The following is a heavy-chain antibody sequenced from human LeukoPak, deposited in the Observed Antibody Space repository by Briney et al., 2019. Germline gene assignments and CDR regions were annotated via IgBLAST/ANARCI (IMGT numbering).Heavy chain of an antibody. V-gene: IGHV3-23*01. CDR1: GFTFPAYA. CDR3: AKDGSISMYYYDSSGYSHFDY. CDR2: ITGAGGNT. Sequence: GGSLRLSCAASGFTFPAYAMSWVRQAPGKGLEWLSAITGAGGNTYYADPVKGRFTVSRDNSKNTLYLQMNSLRAEDTAVYYCAKDGSISMYYYDSSGYSHFDYWGQGTLVTVSS. D-gene: IGHD3-22*01. J-gene: IGHJ4*02.